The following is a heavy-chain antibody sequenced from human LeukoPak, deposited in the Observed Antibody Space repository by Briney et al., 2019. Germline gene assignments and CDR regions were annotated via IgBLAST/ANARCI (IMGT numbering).Heavy chain of an antibody. J-gene: IGHJ4*02. D-gene: IGHD5-12*01. CDR1: GFTFSRSW. CDR2: INPDGDGM. V-gene: IGHV3-7*01. CDR3: AAWTDRGYSY. Sequence: PGGSLRLSCTASGFTFSRSWMNWIRQAPGKGLEWVANINPDGDGMRFVDPVKGRFTMSRDNAQSSLHLQMNSLRVEDTAFYYCAAWTDRGYSYWGQGVLVTVSS.